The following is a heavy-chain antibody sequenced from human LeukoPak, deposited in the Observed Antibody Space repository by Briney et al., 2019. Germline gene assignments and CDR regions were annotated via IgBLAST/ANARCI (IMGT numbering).Heavy chain of an antibody. CDR2: IIPIFGTA. V-gene: IGHV1-69*05. D-gene: IGHD1-20*01. Sequence: SVKVSCKASGGTFSSYAISWVRQAPGQGLEWMEGIIPIFGTANYAQKFQGRVTITTDESTSTAYMELSSLRSEDTAVYYCARASRITGRKGYYFDYWGQGTLVTVSS. CDR3: ARASRITGRKGYYFDY. CDR1: GGTFSSYA. J-gene: IGHJ4*02.